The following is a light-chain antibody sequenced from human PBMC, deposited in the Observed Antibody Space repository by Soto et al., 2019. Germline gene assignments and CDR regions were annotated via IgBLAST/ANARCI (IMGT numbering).Light chain of an antibody. CDR1: QSINTK. CDR3: QQYGSSPLT. CDR2: HTS. J-gene: IGKJ4*01. V-gene: IGKV3-20*01. Sequence: EIVMTQSPAPLFVSPGEGATFSCRASQSINTKIAWYQLKPGQAPRLLIYHTSNRATGIPARFSGSGSGTDFTLTISRLEPEDFAVYYCQQYGSSPLTFGGGTKGDIK.